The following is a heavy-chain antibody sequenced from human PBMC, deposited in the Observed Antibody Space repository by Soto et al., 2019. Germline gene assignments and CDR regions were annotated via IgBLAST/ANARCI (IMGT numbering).Heavy chain of an antibody. V-gene: IGHV4-39*01. CDR2: IYEGETT. D-gene: IGHD3-10*01. Sequence: QLQLQESGPGLVKPTETLSLTCAVSGASISRTGFHWGWIRQPPGQGLEWIGSIYEGETTFYNSSLKSRVTISADTSKNHFSLKLSSVTAADTAVYYCARRGSGHTFDYWGQGTLVTVSS. CDR3: ARRGSGHTFDY. CDR1: GASISRTGFH. J-gene: IGHJ4*02.